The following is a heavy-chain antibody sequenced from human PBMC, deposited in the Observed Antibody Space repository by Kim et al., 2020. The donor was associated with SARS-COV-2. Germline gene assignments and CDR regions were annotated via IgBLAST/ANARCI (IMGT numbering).Heavy chain of an antibody. CDR1: GFTFSNCA. V-gene: IGHV3-30-3*01. Sequence: GGSLRLSCAASGFTFSNCAMHWVRQAPGKGLEWVAVISYDGSNKNYADSVKGRFTISRDNSKNTLYLQMNSLRAEDTALYYCARDAWSRLRGVTYSYYGMDVWGQGTPVTVSS. J-gene: IGHJ6*02. D-gene: IGHD3-10*01. CDR2: ISYDGSNK. CDR3: ARDAWSRLRGVTYSYYGMDV.